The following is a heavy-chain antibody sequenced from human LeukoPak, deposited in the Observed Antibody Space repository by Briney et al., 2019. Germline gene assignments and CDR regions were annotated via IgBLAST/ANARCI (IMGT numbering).Heavy chain of an antibody. V-gene: IGHV3-21*05. Sequence: GGSLRLSCAASGFTLSLYAMNWVRQAPGKGLEWVSYIDSGSDDRLFADSVRGRFTISRDNAKNSLYLQMSSLRPEDSGVYYCARDTYPPQLIDYWGQGTLVTVSS. D-gene: IGHD5-18*01. J-gene: IGHJ4*02. CDR3: ARDTYPPQLIDY. CDR2: IDSGSDDR. CDR1: GFTLSLYA.